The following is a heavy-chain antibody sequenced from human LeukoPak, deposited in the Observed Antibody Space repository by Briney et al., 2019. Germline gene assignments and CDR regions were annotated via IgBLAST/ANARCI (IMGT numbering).Heavy chain of an antibody. CDR2: IYSSGNT. D-gene: IGHD3-10*01. V-gene: IGHV4-4*07. J-gene: IGHJ5*02. CDR1: GVSISSYH. CDR3: ARDLMSRDYYGSGLNWFDP. Sequence: SETLSLTCTVSGVSISSYHWSWIRQPAGKGLEWVGRIYSSGNTIYNPSLKSRVTMSVDTSKNQFSLKLSSVTAADTAVYYCARDLMSRDYYGSGLNWFDPWGQGTLVTVSS.